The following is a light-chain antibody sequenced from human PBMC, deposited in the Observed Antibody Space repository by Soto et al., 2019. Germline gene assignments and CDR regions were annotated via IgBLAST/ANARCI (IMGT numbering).Light chain of an antibody. V-gene: IGLV2-14*01. J-gene: IGLJ1*01. Sequence: QSVLTQPASVSGSPGQSITISSPGTSSDVGGYIYVSWYQQHPGKAPKLMIYDVTSRPSGVSYRFSGSKSGNTASLTISGLQAEDEADYYCSSYTTSSSYVFGTGTKVTVL. CDR3: SSYTTSSSYV. CDR1: SSDVGGYIY. CDR2: DVT.